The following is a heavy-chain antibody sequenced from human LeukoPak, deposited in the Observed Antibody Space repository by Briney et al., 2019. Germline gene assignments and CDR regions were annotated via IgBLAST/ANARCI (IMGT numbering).Heavy chain of an antibody. CDR2: MSRDGTDQ. J-gene: IGHJ6*02. V-gene: IGHV3-30*04. D-gene: IGHD3-3*01. CDR1: GFIFSSYP. Sequence: GGSLRLSCAASGFIFSSYPIHWLRQAPGKGLEWVAIMSRDGTDQRYADSVKGRFTMSRDSSESALYLQMNSLRVEDTAVYYCARDQGTIFDVVNYAMDVWGQGTTVTVSS. CDR3: ARDQGTIFDVVNYAMDV.